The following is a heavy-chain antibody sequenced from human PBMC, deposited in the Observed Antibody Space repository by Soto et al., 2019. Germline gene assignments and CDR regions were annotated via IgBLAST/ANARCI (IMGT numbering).Heavy chain of an antibody. CDR1: GYTFTGNS. Sequence: QVHLVQSGPEVKKPGASVKVSCKAAGYTFTGNSLHWVRQAPGQGHEWMGWINPNNGGTNYAQKFRGWVTMSRDTSISPAYMDLIRLKSDDTAVYYCAIQRSGGVYWGQGTQVTVSS. J-gene: IGHJ4*02. CDR3: AIQRSGGVY. D-gene: IGHD2-15*01. V-gene: IGHV1-2*04. CDR2: INPNNGGT.